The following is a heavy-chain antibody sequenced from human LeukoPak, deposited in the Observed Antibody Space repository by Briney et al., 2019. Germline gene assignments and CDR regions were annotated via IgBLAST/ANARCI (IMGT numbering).Heavy chain of an antibody. CDR1: GDSVSSNSAA. CDR2: TYYRSKWYN. Sequence: SQTLSLTCAISGDSVSSNSAAWNWIRQSPSRGLEWLGRTYYRSKWYNDYAVSVKSRITINPDTSKNQFSLQLNSVTPEDTAVYYCARDSSSSWYGELDWYFDLWGRGTLVTVSS. D-gene: IGHD6-13*01. J-gene: IGHJ2*01. CDR3: ARDSSSSWYGELDWYFDL. V-gene: IGHV6-1*01.